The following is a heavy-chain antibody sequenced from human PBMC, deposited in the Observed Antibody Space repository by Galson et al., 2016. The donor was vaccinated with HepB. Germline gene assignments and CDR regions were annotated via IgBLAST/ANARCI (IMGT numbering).Heavy chain of an antibody. CDR2: INPDGSQT. V-gene: IGHV3-7*01. CDR3: ARDPMRFAFDL. Sequence: SLRLSCAASGFTFRTSWMSWVRQPPGKGPEWVANINPDGSQTYYVDSVKGRFNISKDNAKNSLYLRMNRLRADETAVYYCARDPMRFAFDLWGQGTIVTVSS. CDR1: GFTFRTSW. J-gene: IGHJ3*01.